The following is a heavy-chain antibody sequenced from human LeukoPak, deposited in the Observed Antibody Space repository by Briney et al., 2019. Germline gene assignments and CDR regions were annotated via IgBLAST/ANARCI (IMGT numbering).Heavy chain of an antibody. D-gene: IGHD2-2*01. J-gene: IGHJ4*02. V-gene: IGHV7-4-1*02. Sequence: ASVKVSCKASGYTLTNYALNWVRQAPGQGLEWMGWINTNTGNPTYAQGFTGRFVFSLDASVNTAYLQISSLKAEDTAIYYCARVQGYCSTTSCYPHYWGQGTLVTVSS. CDR1: GYTLTNYA. CDR3: ARVQGYCSTTSCYPHY. CDR2: INTNTGNP.